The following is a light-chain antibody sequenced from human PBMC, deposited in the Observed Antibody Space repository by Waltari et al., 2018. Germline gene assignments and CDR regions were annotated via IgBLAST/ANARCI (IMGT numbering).Light chain of an antibody. Sequence: QSALTQPASVSGSPGQSITISCTGTSSDVGGYNYVSWYQQYPGKVPKLMIYDVSKWPSGVSNRFSGSKSGKTASRTISGLQAEDEADYYCSSYTSSNTVIFGGGTKLTVL. V-gene: IGLV2-14*01. CDR2: DVS. CDR1: SSDVGGYNY. CDR3: SSYTSSNTVI. J-gene: IGLJ2*01.